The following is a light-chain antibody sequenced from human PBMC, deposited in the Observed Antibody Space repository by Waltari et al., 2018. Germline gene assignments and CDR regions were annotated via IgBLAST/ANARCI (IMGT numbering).Light chain of an antibody. CDR3: QQRTDRPPVT. CDR1: QSVSVY. V-gene: IGKV3-11*01. CDR2: DAP. Sequence: EVVLTQSPATLSLSPGERATLSCRASQSVSVYLAWYQQRPGQAPRLLIYDAPDRATGVPARFSGSGSGTDFTLTISSLEPEDFAVYYCQQRTDRPPVTFGQGTRVEMK. J-gene: IGKJ1*01.